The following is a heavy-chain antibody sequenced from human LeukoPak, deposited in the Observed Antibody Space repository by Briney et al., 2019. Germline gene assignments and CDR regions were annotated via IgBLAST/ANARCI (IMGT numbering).Heavy chain of an antibody. V-gene: IGHV4-31*03. J-gene: IGHJ6*02. CDR2: IYYSGST. CDR1: GGSISSGGYY. CDR3: ARGALYRYFYYGMDV. Sequence: SQTLSLTCTVSGGSISSGGYYWSWIRPHPGTGLEWIGYIYYSGSTYYNPSLKSRVTISVDTSKNQFSLKLSSVTAADTAVYYCARGALYRYFYYGMDVWGQGTTVTVSS. D-gene: IGHD3-16*02.